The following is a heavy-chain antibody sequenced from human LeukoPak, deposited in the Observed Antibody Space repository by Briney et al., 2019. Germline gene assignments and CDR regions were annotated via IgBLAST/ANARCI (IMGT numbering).Heavy chain of an antibody. CDR3: AREHDNRVPYYCGMDV. D-gene: IGHD3-22*01. CDR2: ISGYNGDT. J-gene: IGHJ6*02. V-gene: IGHV1-18*01. CDR1: GYSFTKHG. Sequence: GASVKVSCKVSGYSFTKHGISWVRQAPGQGLEWMGWISGYNGDTKFAQNFQGRVTLTTDTSTSTGYMEVRSLSTDDTAVYYCAREHDNRVPYYCGMDVWGRGTTVTVSS.